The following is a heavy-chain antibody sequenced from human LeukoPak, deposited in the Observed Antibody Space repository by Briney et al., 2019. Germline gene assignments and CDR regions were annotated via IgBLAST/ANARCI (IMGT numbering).Heavy chain of an antibody. D-gene: IGHD4-17*01. J-gene: IGHJ6*02. CDR3: AKDVGMYGEYDYYGMDV. CDR2: ISWNSGSI. V-gene: IGHV3-9*01. CDR1: GFTFADYA. Sequence: GGSLRPSCAASGFTFADYAMHWVRQAPGKGLEWVSCISWNSGSIGYADSVKGRFTISRGNAKNSLYLQMNSLRAEDTALYYCAKDVGMYGEYDYYGMDVWGQGTTVTVSS.